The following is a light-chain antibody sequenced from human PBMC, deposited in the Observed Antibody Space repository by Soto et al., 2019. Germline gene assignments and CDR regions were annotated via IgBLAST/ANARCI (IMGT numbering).Light chain of an antibody. CDR1: QSVSSY. CDR2: DAS. J-gene: IGKJ4*01. CDR3: QQRSNWPPLT. V-gene: IGKV3-11*01. Sequence: EIVLTQSPVTLSLSPGERATLSCRASQSVSSYLAWYQQKPGQAPRLLIYDASNRATGIPARFSGSGSGTDFTLTITSLEPEDFAVYYCQQRSNWPPLTFGGGTQVEIK.